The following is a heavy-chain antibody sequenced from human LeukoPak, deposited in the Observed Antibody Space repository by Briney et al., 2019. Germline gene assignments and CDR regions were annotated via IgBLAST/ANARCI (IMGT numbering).Heavy chain of an antibody. CDR1: GFTFSSYA. Sequence: PGGSLRLSCAASGFTFSSYAMSWVRQAPGKGLDWVSAISGSGDSTYYADSVKGRFTISRDNSKNTLYLQMNSLRADDTAIYYCAKDAAAADSAYYFEYWGQGTLVTVSS. V-gene: IGHV3-23*01. J-gene: IGHJ4*02. CDR3: AKDAAAADSAYYFEY. D-gene: IGHD6-13*01. CDR2: ISGSGDST.